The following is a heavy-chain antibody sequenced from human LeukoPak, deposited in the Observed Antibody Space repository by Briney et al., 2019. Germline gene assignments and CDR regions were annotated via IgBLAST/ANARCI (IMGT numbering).Heavy chain of an antibody. Sequence: PSETLSLTCTASGGSIISSDYHWGWVRQPPGKGLEWIGTISYSGNTDYNPSLRSRVTISVDTSNNQFSLRLGFVTAVDTAVYHCARHCCSGPAKRVFDIWGQGTMVTVSS. J-gene: IGHJ3*02. CDR3: ARHCCSGPAKRVFDI. D-gene: IGHD2-15*01. V-gene: IGHV4-39*01. CDR1: GGSIISSDYH. CDR2: ISYSGNT.